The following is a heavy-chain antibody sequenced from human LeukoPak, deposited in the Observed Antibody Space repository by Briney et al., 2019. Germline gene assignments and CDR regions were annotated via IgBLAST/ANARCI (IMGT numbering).Heavy chain of an antibody. V-gene: IGHV4-59*12. J-gene: IGHJ4*02. CDR3: ARVNGESYFDY. Sequence: SETLSLTCTVSGGSISSYFWSWIRQPPGRGLEWIGYIYSSGSTNYNPSLKSRVTISVDTSKNNFSLKLSSVTAADTAVYYCARVNGESYFDYWGQGTLVTVSS. CDR1: GGSISSYF. D-gene: IGHD3-10*01. CDR2: IYSSGST.